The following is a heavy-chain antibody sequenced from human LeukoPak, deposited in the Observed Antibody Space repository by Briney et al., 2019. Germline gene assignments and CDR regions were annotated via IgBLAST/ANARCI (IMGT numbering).Heavy chain of an antibody. Sequence: SETLSLTCTVSGGSISGSTYYWGWIRQPPGKGLEWIGSIYYSGSTYYNPSLKSRVTISVDTSKNQFSLKLSSVTAADTAVYYCARGSSWYQTNFDYWGQGTLVTVSS. CDR2: IYYSGST. V-gene: IGHV4-39*07. CDR3: ARGSSWYQTNFDY. D-gene: IGHD6-13*01. CDR1: GGSISGSTYY. J-gene: IGHJ4*02.